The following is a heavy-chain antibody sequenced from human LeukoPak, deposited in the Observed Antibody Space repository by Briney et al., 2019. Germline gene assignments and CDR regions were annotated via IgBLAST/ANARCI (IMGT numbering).Heavy chain of an antibody. Sequence: GGSLRLSCAASGFTFSSYGMHWVRQAPGKGLEWVAFIRYDGSNKYYADSVKGRFTISRDNSKNTLYLQMNSLRAEDTAVYYCAKDRPQLRFLEWSLYMDVWGKGTTVTVSS. V-gene: IGHV3-30*02. CDR2: IRYDGSNK. CDR1: GFTFSSYG. CDR3: AKDRPQLRFLEWSLYMDV. J-gene: IGHJ6*03. D-gene: IGHD3-3*01.